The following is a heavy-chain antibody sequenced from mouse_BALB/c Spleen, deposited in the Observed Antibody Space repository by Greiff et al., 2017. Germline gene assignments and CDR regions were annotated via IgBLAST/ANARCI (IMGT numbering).Heavy chain of an antibody. V-gene: IGHV5-17*02. Sequence: EVKLVESGGGLVQPGGSRKLSCAASGFTFSSFGMHWVRQAPEKGLEWVAYISSGSSTIYYADTVKGRFTISRDNPKNTLFLQMTSLRSEDTAMYYCARQGRDWYFDVWGAGTTVTVSS. CDR3: ARQGRDWYFDV. D-gene: IGHD3-3*01. J-gene: IGHJ1*01. CDR1: GFTFSSFG. CDR2: ISSGSSTI.